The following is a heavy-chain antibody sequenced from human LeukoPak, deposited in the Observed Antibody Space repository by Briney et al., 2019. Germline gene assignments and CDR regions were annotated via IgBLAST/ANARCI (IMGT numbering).Heavy chain of an antibody. V-gene: IGHV4-59*01. CDR1: GGSISSYY. D-gene: IGHD3-10*01. CDR3: ARQYCYGSGSYYDL. CDR2: IYYSGST. J-gene: IGHJ4*02. Sequence: SETLSLTCTVSGGSISSYYWSWIRQPPGKGLEWIGYIYYSGSTNYNPSLKSRVTISVDTSKNQFSLKLSSVTAADTAVYYCARQYCYGSGSYYDLWGQGTLVTVSS.